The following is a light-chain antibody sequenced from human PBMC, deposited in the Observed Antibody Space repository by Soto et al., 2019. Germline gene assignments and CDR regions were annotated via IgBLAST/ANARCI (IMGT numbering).Light chain of an antibody. CDR2: ELR. Sequence: QSALTQPASVSGSPGQSITISCTGTSSDVGGYNYVSWYQQHPCKSPKLLIYELRNRPSGVSNRFSGSKSGNTSSLTISGLQAEDEADYYCNSYTSKSTGVFGTGTKVTVL. CDR1: SSDVGGYNY. J-gene: IGLJ1*01. V-gene: IGLV2-14*01. CDR3: NSYTSKSTGV.